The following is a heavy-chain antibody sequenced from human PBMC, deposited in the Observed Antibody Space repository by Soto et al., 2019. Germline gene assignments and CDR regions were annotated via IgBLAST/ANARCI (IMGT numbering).Heavy chain of an antibody. J-gene: IGHJ4*02. V-gene: IGHV4-31*03. CDR2: IYYSGST. CDR1: GGSISSGGYY. Sequence: QVQLQESGPGLVKPSQTLSLTCTVSGGSISSGGYYWSWIRQHPGKGLEWIGYIYYSGSTYYNPSLKGRVTISVDTSKNQFSQKLSSVTAADTAVYYWARLADSSGVYFDYWGQGTLDTVSS. CDR3: ARLADSSGVYFDY. D-gene: IGHD3-22*01.